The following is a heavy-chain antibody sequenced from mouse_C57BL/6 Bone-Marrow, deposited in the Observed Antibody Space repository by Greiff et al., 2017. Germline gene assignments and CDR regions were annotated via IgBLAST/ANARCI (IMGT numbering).Heavy chain of an antibody. J-gene: IGHJ4*01. CDR2: LDPANGDT. V-gene: IGHV14-4*01. Sequence: EVQLQESGAELVRPGASVKLSCTASGFNIKDDYMHWVKQRPEQGLEWIGWLDPANGDTEYASKFQGKATITADTSSNTAYLQLSSLTSEDTAVYYCTTLYDYDGGYWGQGTSVTVSS. CDR1: GFNIKDDY. CDR3: TTLYDYDGGY. D-gene: IGHD2-4*01.